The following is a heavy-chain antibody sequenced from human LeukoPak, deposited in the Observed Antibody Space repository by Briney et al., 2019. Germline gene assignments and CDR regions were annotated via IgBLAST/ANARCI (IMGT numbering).Heavy chain of an antibody. D-gene: IGHD3-10*01. Sequence: GGSLRLSCAASGFTFSSYGMHWVRQAPGKGLEWVAFIRYDGSNKYYADSVKGRFTISRDNSKNTLYLQMNSLRAEDTAVYYCAKDPYGSGSYYNVGEGGLDYWGQGTLVTVSS. J-gene: IGHJ4*02. CDR1: GFTFSSYG. CDR3: AKDPYGSGSYYNVGEGGLDY. V-gene: IGHV3-30*02. CDR2: IRYDGSNK.